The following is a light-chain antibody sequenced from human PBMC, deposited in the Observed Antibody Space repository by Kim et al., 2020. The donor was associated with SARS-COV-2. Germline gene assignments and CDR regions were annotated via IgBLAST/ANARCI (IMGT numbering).Light chain of an antibody. CDR3: NSRESGVNHVV. CDR2: EKN. CDR1: SLRSYY. V-gene: IGLV3-19*01. Sequence: ALRQTVRITCQGDSLRSYYASWYQQKPGQAPLPVLYEKNNRPSGIPDRFSGSSSGNTASLTITGAQAEDEADYYCNSRESGVNHVVFGGGTQLTVL. J-gene: IGLJ3*02.